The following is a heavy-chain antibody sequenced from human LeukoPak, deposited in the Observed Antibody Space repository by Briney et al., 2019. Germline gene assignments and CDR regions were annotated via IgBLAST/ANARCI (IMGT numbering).Heavy chain of an antibody. D-gene: IGHD4-23*01. CDR2: IYPGDSDT. V-gene: IGHV5-51*01. CDR3: ARSPTVVTGRYFDY. J-gene: IGHJ4*02. Sequence: GEALKISFKGSGYSFTSYWIGWVRPMPGKGLEWMGIIYPGDSDTRYSPSFQGQVTISADKSISTAYLQWSSLKASDTAMYYCARSPTVVTGRYFDYWGQGTLVTVSS. CDR1: GYSFTSYW.